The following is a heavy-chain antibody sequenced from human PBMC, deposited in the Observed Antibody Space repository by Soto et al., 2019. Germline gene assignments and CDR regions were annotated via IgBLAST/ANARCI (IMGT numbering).Heavy chain of an antibody. J-gene: IGHJ5*02. Sequence: SLTCTVSCGSISSSSYYWGWIRQPPGKGLEWIGSIYYSGSTYYNPSLKSRVTISVDTSKNQFSLRLSSVTAADTAVYYCARGRNWFDPWGQGTLVTVSS. CDR2: IYYSGST. CDR1: CGSISSSSYY. V-gene: IGHV4-39*01. CDR3: ARGRNWFDP.